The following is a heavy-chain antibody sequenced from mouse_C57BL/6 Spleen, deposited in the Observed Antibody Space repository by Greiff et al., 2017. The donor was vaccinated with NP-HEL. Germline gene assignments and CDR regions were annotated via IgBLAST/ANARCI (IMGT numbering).Heavy chain of an antibody. Sequence: VQLQQSGPVLVRPGASVKLSCKASGYTFTDYYINWVKQRPGQGLEWIARIYPGSGNTYYNEKFKGKATLTAEKSSSTAYMQLSSLTSEDSAVYFCASSLLRLGAMDYWGQGTSVTVYS. CDR2: IYPGSGNT. J-gene: IGHJ4*01. D-gene: IGHD1-1*01. CDR1: GYTFTDYY. V-gene: IGHV1-76*01. CDR3: ASSLLRLGAMDY.